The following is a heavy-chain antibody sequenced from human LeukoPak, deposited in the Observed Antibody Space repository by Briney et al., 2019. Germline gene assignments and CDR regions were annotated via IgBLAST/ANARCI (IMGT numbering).Heavy chain of an antibody. J-gene: IGHJ4*02. CDR2: MSGGGLST. V-gene: IGHV3-23*01. D-gene: IGHD6-6*01. CDR1: DSNIGTYL. CDR3: AKDRISGQGGAARILDY. Sequence: GGSLRLSCGAPDSNIGTYLVTWVPQVPGKGLEGVSGMSGGGLSTYYARSVKGRFTISRDTSKNTFYLEMNSLGADDTALYYCAKDRISGQGGAARILDYWGQGILVTVS.